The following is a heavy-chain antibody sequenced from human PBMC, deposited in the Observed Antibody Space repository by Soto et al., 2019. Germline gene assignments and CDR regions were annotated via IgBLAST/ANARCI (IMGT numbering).Heavy chain of an antibody. CDR2: ISSSSSYI. Sequence: SLRLSCAASGFTFSSYSMNWVRQAPGKGLEWVSSISSSSSYIYYADSVKGRFTISRDNAKNSLYLQMNSLRAEDTAVYYCARIGHSLVVAATVYYFDYWGQGTLVTVSS. CDR1: GFTFSSYS. D-gene: IGHD2-15*01. V-gene: IGHV3-21*01. J-gene: IGHJ4*02. CDR3: ARIGHSLVVAATVYYFDY.